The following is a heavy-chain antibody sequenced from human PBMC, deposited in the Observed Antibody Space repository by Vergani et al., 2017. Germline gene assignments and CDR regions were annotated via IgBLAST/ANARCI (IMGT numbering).Heavy chain of an antibody. CDR1: GGSFTSYH. Sequence: QVQLQQWGGGLLKPSETLSLTCVVNGGSFTSYHWTWIRQSPGEGLEWIGYIYDSGDTKYNPSLKSRVTMSLDTSKNQFSLNLYSVTAADTAVYYCARGALWWLRQIDSWGQGTLVTVSS. CDR2: IYDSGDT. D-gene: IGHD2-21*01. CDR3: ARGALWWLRQIDS. V-gene: IGHV4-34*01. J-gene: IGHJ4*02.